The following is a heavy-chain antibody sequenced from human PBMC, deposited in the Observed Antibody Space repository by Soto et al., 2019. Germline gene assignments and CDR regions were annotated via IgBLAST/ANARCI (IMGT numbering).Heavy chain of an antibody. CDR3: AVVGAGTAAPNYYSYGMDV. CDR2: FDPEDGET. CDR1: GYTLTELS. V-gene: IGHV1-24*01. Sequence: ASVKVSCKVSGYTLTELSMHWVRQAPGKGLEWMGGFDPEDGETIYAQKFQGRVTMTEDTSTDTAYMELSSLRSEDTAVYYCAVVGAGTAAPNYYSYGMDVWGQGTTVTVSS. J-gene: IGHJ6*01. D-gene: IGHD1-26*01.